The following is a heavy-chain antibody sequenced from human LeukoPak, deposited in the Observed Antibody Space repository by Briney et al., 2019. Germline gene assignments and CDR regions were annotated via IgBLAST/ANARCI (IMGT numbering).Heavy chain of an antibody. CDR2: ISAYNGNT. Sequence: ASVKVSCTASGYTFTSYGISWVRQAPGQGLEWMGWISAYNGNTNYAQKLQGRVTMTTDTSTSTAYMELRSLRSDDTAVYYCARDALQLLGFGESCFDYWGQGTLVTVSS. D-gene: IGHD3-10*01. CDR1: GYTFTSYG. J-gene: IGHJ4*02. V-gene: IGHV1-18*01. CDR3: ARDALQLLGFGESCFDY.